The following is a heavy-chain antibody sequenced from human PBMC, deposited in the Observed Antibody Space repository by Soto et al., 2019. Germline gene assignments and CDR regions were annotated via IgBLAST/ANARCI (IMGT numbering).Heavy chain of an antibody. Sequence: QVQLQESGPGLVKPSETLSLTCTVSGGSVSSGSYYWSWIRQPPGKGLEWIGYIYYSGSTNYNPSLKSRVTISVDTSKNQFSLKLSSVTAADTAVYYCASWIQLWPQGYFDYWGQGTLVTVSS. V-gene: IGHV4-61*01. CDR1: GGSVSSGSYY. CDR3: ASWIQLWPQGYFDY. J-gene: IGHJ4*02. D-gene: IGHD5-18*01. CDR2: IYYSGST.